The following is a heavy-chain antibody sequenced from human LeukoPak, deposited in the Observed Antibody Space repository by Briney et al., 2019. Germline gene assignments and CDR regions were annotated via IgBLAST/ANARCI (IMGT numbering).Heavy chain of an antibody. CDR2: IYSGGST. D-gene: IGHD3-9*01. Sequence: PGGSLRLSCAASGFTVSSNYMSWVRQAPGKGLEWVSVIYSGGSTYYADSVKGRFTISRDNSKNTLYLQMNSLRAEDTAVYYCARERRNYDILTGFRHLLGWFDPWGQGTLVTVSS. CDR1: GFTVSSNY. CDR3: ARERRNYDILTGFRHLLGWFDP. V-gene: IGHV3-66*01. J-gene: IGHJ5*02.